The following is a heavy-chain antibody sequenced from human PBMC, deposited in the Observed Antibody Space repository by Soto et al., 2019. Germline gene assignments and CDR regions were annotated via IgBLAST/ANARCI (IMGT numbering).Heavy chain of an antibody. CDR2: INPSSGCT. CDR3: ARDGVVAGNAHFDY. V-gene: IGHV1-3*01. Sequence: ASVKVSCKASGYTFTSYSMHWVRQAPGQGLEWMGWINPSSGCTKSAQKFQGRVTMTRDTSISTAYMELSSLRSDDTAVYYCARDGVVAGNAHFDYWGQGTLVTVSS. J-gene: IGHJ4*02. D-gene: IGHD6-19*01. CDR1: GYTFTSYS.